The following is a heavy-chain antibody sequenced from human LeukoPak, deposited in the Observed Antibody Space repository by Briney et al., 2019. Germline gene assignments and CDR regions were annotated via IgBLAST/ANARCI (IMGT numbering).Heavy chain of an antibody. CDR3: ARLIGESGFFY. D-gene: IGHD5-12*01. V-gene: IGHV4-39*01. CDR2: IYYSGST. J-gene: IGHJ4*02. CDR1: GVSISSSSYS. Sequence: SETLSLTCTVSGVSISSSSYSWGRLRQPPGKGLEWIGSIYYSGSTYYNPSLKSRVTISVDTSKNQFSLKLSSVTAADTAVYYCARLIGESGFFYWGQGTLVTVSS.